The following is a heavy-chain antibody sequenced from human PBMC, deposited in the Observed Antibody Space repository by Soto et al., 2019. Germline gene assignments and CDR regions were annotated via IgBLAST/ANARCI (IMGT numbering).Heavy chain of an antibody. D-gene: IGHD3-3*01. CDR3: TKVGGLYDFWSGPLHFDL. Sequence: EAQLVESGGGLVQPGRSLRLSCAGSGFIFDDFAIHWVRQAPGKGLEWVSGISWNSDSIGYADSVKGRFTISRDNAKNTLYLQMNSLRVEDTALYYCTKVGGLYDFWSGPLHFDLWGQGTLVNVSS. CDR2: ISWNSDSI. CDR1: GFIFDDFA. V-gene: IGHV3-9*01. J-gene: IGHJ4*02.